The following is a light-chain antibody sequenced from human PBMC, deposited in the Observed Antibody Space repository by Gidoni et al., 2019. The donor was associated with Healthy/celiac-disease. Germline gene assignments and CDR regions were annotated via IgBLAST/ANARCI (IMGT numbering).Light chain of an antibody. V-gene: IGKV3-11*01. J-gene: IGKJ4*01. Sequence: DIVLTQSPATLSLSPGERATLSCRASQSVSSYLAWYQQKPGQAPRLLIYDASNRATGIPARFSGSGSGTDFTLTFSSLEPEDFAVYYCQQRSNWPLLTFGGGTKVEIK. CDR2: DAS. CDR3: QQRSNWPLLT. CDR1: QSVSSY.